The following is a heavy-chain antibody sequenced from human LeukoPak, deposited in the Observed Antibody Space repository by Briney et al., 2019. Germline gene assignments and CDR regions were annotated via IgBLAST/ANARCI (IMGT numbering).Heavy chain of an antibody. V-gene: IGHV5-51*01. Sequence: GESLKISCKGSGYSFTSYWIGWVRQMPGKGLEWMGIIYPGDSDTRYSPFFQGQVTISADKSISTAYLQWSSLKASDTAMYYCASLGYCSGGSCYTDFDYWGQGTLVTVSS. CDR1: GYSFTSYW. CDR3: ASLGYCSGGSCYTDFDY. D-gene: IGHD2-15*01. J-gene: IGHJ4*02. CDR2: IYPGDSDT.